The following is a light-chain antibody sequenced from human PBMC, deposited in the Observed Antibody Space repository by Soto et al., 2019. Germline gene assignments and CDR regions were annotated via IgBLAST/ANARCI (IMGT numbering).Light chain of an antibody. Sequence: QSVLTQPPSVSAAPGQKVTISRSVSSSNIGGNSVSWYQQLPGTAPKLLIYDDNKRPSGIPDRFSGSKSGTSATLGITGFQTGDEADYYCGSWDSSLSAYVFGTGTKVTVL. CDR1: SSNIGGNS. J-gene: IGLJ1*01. V-gene: IGLV1-51*01. CDR3: GSWDSSLSAYV. CDR2: DDN.